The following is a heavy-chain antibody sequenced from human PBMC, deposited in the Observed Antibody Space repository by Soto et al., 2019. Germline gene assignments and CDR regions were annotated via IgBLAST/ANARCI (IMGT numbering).Heavy chain of an antibody. CDR3: ARTAMVTGNYYYYYGMDV. CDR2: IYYSGST. D-gene: IGHD5-18*01. J-gene: IGHJ6*02. Sequence: SETLSLTCTVSGGSISGYSWSWIRQSPGKGLEWIGSIYYSGSTYYNPSLKSRVTISVDTSKNQFSLKLSSVTAADTAVYYCARTAMVTGNYYYYYGMDVWGQGTTVTVSS. V-gene: IGHV4-59*05. CDR1: GGSISGYS.